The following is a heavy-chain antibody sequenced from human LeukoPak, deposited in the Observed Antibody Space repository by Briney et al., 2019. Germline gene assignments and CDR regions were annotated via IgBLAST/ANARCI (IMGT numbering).Heavy chain of an antibody. CDR3: ARVVGTAGNRLDY. Sequence: SETLSLTCTVSGYSISSGYYWGWIRQPPGKGLEWIGSIYHSGSTYYNPSLKSRVTISVDTSKNQFSLKLSSVTAADTAVYYCARVVGTAGNRLDYWGQGTLVTVSS. CDR1: GYSISSGYY. J-gene: IGHJ4*02. V-gene: IGHV4-38-2*02. D-gene: IGHD6-13*01. CDR2: IYHSGST.